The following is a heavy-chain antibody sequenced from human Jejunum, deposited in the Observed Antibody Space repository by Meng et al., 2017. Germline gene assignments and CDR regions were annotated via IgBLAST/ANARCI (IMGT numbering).Heavy chain of an antibody. CDR1: GSTFIDHF. CDR2: INPNSGDT. V-gene: IGHV1-2*06. D-gene: IGHD3-10*01. Sequence: VRRALLWCELKTPGASVQVSCTASGSTFIDHFMHWVRQAPGQGLEWMGRINPNSGDTDLAQKFLDRVTMTRDTSITTAYMELSSLTSDDTAVYFCARQGRPGGGSGPTFDYWGQGSLVTVSS. CDR3: ARQGRPGGGSGPTFDY. J-gene: IGHJ4*02.